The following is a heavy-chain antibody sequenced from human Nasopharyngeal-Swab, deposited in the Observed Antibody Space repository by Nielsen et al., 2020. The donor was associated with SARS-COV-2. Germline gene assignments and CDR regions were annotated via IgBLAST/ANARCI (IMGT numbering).Heavy chain of an antibody. V-gene: IGHV3-7*01. Sequence: GESLKISCAASGFTFSSYTMNWVRQAPGKGLEWVANIKQDGSEKYYVDSVKGRFTISRDNAKNSLYLQMNSLRAEDTAVYYCARDGGNNGYCSSTSCSISGWFDPWGQGTLVTVSS. CDR2: IKQDGSEK. CDR3: ARDGGNNGYCSSTSCSISGWFDP. D-gene: IGHD2-2*01. J-gene: IGHJ5*02. CDR1: GFTFSSYT.